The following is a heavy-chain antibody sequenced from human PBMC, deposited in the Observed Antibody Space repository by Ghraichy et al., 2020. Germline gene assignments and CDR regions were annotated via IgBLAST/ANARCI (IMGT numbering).Heavy chain of an antibody. D-gene: IGHD3-22*01. V-gene: IGHV1-46*01. J-gene: IGHJ5*02. CDR2: INPSGGST. Sequence: ASVKVSCKASGYTFTSYYMHWVRQAPGQGLEWMGIINPSGGSTSYAQKFQGRVTMTRDTSTSTVYMELSSLRSEDTAVYYCARDHPLQTEYYDSSGYYYGWFDPWGQGTLVTVSS. CDR1: GYTFTSYY. CDR3: ARDHPLQTEYYDSSGYYYGWFDP.